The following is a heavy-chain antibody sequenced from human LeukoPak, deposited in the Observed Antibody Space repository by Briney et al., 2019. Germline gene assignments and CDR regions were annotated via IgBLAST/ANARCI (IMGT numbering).Heavy chain of an antibody. CDR1: GFSFSSYT. V-gene: IGHV3-23*01. CDR2: ISGGGDTT. Sequence: GGSLRLSCSASGFSFSSYTMTWVRQAPGKGPEWVSIISGGGDTTFYTDSMKGRFTISRDNSKNTLYLQMNSLRVEDTAVYYCAREYSSSSVCLDYWGQGTLVTVSS. J-gene: IGHJ4*02. D-gene: IGHD6-6*01. CDR3: AREYSSSSVCLDY.